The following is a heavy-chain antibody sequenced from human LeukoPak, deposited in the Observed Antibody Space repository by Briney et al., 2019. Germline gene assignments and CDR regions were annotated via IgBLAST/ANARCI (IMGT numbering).Heavy chain of an antibody. CDR1: GFTFSSYA. J-gene: IGHJ5*02. D-gene: IGHD1-26*01. CDR2: ISGSGGST. Sequence: GGSLRLSCAASGFTFSSYAMSWVRQAPGKGLEWVSAISGSGGSTYYADSVKGRFTISRDNSKNTLYLQMNSLRAEDTAVYYCAKGPLSHSGFNWFDPWGQGTLVTVSS. V-gene: IGHV3-23*01. CDR3: AKGPLSHSGFNWFDP.